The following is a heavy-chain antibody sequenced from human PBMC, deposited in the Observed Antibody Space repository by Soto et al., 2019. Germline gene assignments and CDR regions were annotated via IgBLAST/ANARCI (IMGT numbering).Heavy chain of an antibody. CDR2: IYNSERT. D-gene: IGHD2-21*02. CDR1: GGSVTTYY. V-gene: IGHV4-59*02. J-gene: IGHJ4*02. Sequence: SETLSLTCTVSGGSVTTYYWSWIRQSPGKGLEWIGYIYNSERTDYNPSLQSRVTISVDTSKNQFSLRLTSVTASDTAVYYCVYGDSPGPIDSWGQGTLVTVSS. CDR3: VYGDSPGPIDS.